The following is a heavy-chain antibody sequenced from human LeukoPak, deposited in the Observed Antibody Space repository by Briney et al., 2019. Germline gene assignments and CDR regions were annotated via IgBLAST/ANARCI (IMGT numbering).Heavy chain of an antibody. D-gene: IGHD1-26*01. CDR2: IYTSGST. Sequence: SETLSLTCTVSGGSISSYYWSCIRQPAGKGLEWIRRIYTSGSTNCNPSLKSRVTMSVDTSKNQFSLKLSSVTAADTAVYYCARTSGSYHGYAFDIWGQGTMVTVSS. CDR3: ARTSGSYHGYAFDI. V-gene: IGHV4-4*07. J-gene: IGHJ3*02. CDR1: GGSISSYY.